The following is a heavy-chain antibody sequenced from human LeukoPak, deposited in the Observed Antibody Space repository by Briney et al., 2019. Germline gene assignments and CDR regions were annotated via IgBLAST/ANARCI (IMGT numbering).Heavy chain of an antibody. CDR1: GFTFNRYA. CDR2: IFGSGGSA. V-gene: IGHV3-23*01. D-gene: IGHD6-19*01. Sequence: GGSLRLSCAASGFTFNRYAMYWVRQAPGKGLECVSGIFGSGGSAHYADSVKGRFTISRDNSKNTVYLQMDSLRVEDTAVYYCGKTTTGYSSGRYPGWPVDYWGQGTLVTVSS. J-gene: IGHJ4*02. CDR3: GKTTTGYSSGRYPGWPVDY.